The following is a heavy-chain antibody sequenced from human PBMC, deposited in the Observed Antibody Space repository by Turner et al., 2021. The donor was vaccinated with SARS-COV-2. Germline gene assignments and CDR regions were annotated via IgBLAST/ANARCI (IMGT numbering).Heavy chain of an antibody. CDR2: IRNKANSYTT. V-gene: IGHV3-72*01. Sequence: QLVGSGGALVQPGGSLRLSCTASGFSVSAYYMDWVRRAPGKGLEWVARIRNKANSYTTDYVQSVKGRFTISRDDSKKSVYLHMNSLKTDDTAVYYCVRGGDAYSVEFELWGRGTLVPVSP. CDR1: GFSVSAYY. D-gene: IGHD4-4*01. CDR3: VRGGDAYSVEFEL. J-gene: IGHJ2*01.